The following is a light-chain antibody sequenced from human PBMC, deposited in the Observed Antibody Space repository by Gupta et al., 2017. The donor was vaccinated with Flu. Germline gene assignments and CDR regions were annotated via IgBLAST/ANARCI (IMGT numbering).Light chain of an antibody. J-gene: IGKJ1*01. V-gene: IGKV3-15*01. CDR1: RSVSNN. CDR3: QHYNIWPPWT. Sequence: ERGTLSCRASRSVSNNLAWYQQRPGQAPRLLILGASTRAAGIPARFSGNGSETEFTLTISGLQSEDFAVYFCQHYNIWPPWTFGQGTKVEIK. CDR2: GAS.